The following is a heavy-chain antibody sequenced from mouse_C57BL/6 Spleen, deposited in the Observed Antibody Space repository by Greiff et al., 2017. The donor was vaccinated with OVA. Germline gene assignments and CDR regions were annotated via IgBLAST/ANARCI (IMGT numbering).Heavy chain of an antibody. CDR2: IYPGSGST. D-gene: IGHD1-1*01. J-gene: IGHJ3*01. CDR1: GYTFTSYW. Sequence: QVQLQQPGAELVKPGASVKMSCKASGYTFTSYWITWVKQRPGQGLEWIGDIYPGSGSTNYNEKFKSKATLTVDTSSSTAYMQLSSLTSEDAAVYYGASSFYYYGSSYDWFAYWGQGTLVTVSA. CDR3: ASSFYYYGSSYDWFAY. V-gene: IGHV1-55*01.